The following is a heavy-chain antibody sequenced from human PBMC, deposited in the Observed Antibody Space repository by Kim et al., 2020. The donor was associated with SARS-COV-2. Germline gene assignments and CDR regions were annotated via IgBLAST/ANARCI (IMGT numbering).Heavy chain of an antibody. Sequence: GGSLRLSCAASGFTVSSNYMSWVRQAPGKGLEWVSVIYSGGSTYYADSVKGRFTISRDNSKNTLYLQMNSLRAEDTAVYYCAREGGYNFNWFDPWGQGTLVTVSS. V-gene: IGHV3-66*02. CDR2: IYSGGST. D-gene: IGHD1-20*01. CDR3: AREGGYNFNWFDP. CDR1: GFTVSSNY. J-gene: IGHJ5*02.